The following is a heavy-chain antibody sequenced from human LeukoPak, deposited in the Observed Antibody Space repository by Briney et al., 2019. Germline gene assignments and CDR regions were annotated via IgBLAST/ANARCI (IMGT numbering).Heavy chain of an antibody. J-gene: IGHJ4*02. Sequence: GGSLRLSCAASGFTFSTSWMHWVRQAPGKGLVWVSRINSDGSGTTYADSVKGRFTISRDNSKNTLYLQMNSLRAEDMAVYYCAQSIAVAFYYWGQGTLVTVSS. CDR2: INSDGSGT. CDR3: AQSIAVAFYY. CDR1: GFTFSTSW. D-gene: IGHD6-19*01. V-gene: IGHV3-74*01.